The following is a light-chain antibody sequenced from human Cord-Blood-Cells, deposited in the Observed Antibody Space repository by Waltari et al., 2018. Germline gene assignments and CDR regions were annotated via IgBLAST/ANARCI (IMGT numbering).Light chain of an antibody. CDR3: PTSYSSPFT. J-gene: IGKJ3*01. Sequence: DIQMTQSPSSLSASVGDRVTITCRASQSISSYLNWYQQKPGKAPKLLIYAASSLESGVPSRFSCKGSGTDFTLTNRSPQPESFATYHWPTSYSSPFTFGPGTKVDIK. V-gene: IGKV1-39*01. CDR2: AAS. CDR1: QSISSY.